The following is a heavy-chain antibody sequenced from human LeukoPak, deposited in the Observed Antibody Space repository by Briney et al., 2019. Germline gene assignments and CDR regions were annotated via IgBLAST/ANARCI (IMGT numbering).Heavy chain of an antibody. Sequence: SETLSLTCAVYGGSFSGYYWSWIRQPPGKGLEWIGYIHYSGSTSYNPSLKSRVTISVDTSKNQFSLKLRFVTPADTALYYCARTTEGYCSGGSCYYFYYYMDVWGKGTTVTVSS. J-gene: IGHJ6*03. V-gene: IGHV4-59*01. CDR1: GGSFSGYY. CDR3: ARTTEGYCSGGSCYYFYYYMDV. D-gene: IGHD2-15*01. CDR2: IHYSGST.